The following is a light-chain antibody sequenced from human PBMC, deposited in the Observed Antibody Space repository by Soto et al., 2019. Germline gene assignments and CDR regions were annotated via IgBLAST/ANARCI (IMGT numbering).Light chain of an antibody. CDR2: DAS. J-gene: IGKJ1*01. Sequence: EIVLTQSPATLSLSPGERATLSCSASQSIRSNLAWYQHKPGQAPRLLIYDASNRATGIPGRFSGSGSGTDFTLTISNLEPDDFAVYDCEQRDNWPWTFGQGAKVEIK. CDR3: EQRDNWPWT. CDR1: QSIRSN. V-gene: IGKV3-11*01.